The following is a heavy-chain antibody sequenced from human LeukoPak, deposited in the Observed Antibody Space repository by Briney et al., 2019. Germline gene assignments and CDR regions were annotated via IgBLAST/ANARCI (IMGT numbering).Heavy chain of an antibody. J-gene: IGHJ4*02. Sequence: GGSLRLSCAACGFTFSSYDMHWVRQATGKGLEWVSAIGTAGDTYYPGSVKGQFTISKENAKNSLYLQMNSLRAGDTAVYYCARVRSILRFLEWLFYYFDYWGQGTLVTVSS. D-gene: IGHD3-3*01. CDR2: IGTAGDT. CDR1: GFTFSSYD. V-gene: IGHV3-13*03. CDR3: ARVRSILRFLEWLFYYFDY.